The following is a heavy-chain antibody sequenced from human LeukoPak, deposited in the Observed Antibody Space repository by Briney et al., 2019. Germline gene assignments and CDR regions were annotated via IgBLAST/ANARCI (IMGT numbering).Heavy chain of an antibody. CDR2: IKKDASEK. Sequence: GSLRLSCTASGFTFSDHWMNWVRQAPGKGLEWVASIKKDASEKFYVDSVKGRFTISRDNAKNSVYLEMNSLRVEDTAVYFCARAPYFESSGPLWGQGTLVTVSS. V-gene: IGHV3-7*01. CDR1: GFTFSDHW. D-gene: IGHD3-22*01. CDR3: ARAPYFESSGPL. J-gene: IGHJ4*02.